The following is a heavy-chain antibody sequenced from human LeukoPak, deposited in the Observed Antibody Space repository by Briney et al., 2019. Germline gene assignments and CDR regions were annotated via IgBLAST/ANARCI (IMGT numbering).Heavy chain of an antibody. Sequence: GASVKVSCKASGYTFTSYGISWVRQAPGQGLEWMGWISAYNGNTNYAQKLQGRVTMTTDTSTSTAYVELRSLRSDDTAVYYCAGGDSSSWYILDYWGQGTLVTVSS. J-gene: IGHJ4*02. CDR1: GYTFTSYG. D-gene: IGHD6-13*01. V-gene: IGHV1-18*01. CDR2: ISAYNGNT. CDR3: AGGDSSSWYILDY.